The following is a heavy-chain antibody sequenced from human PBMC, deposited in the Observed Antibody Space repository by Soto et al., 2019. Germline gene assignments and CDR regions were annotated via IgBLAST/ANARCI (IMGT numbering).Heavy chain of an antibody. D-gene: IGHD2-2*01. CDR1: GFTFSSYG. J-gene: IGHJ4*02. CDR3: AKDPSKDY. Sequence: PGGSLRLSCAASGFTFSSYGMHWVRQAPGKGLEWVAVISYDGSNKYYADSVKGRFAISRDNSKNTLYLQMNSLRAEDTAVYYCAKDPSKDYWGQGTLVTVSS. CDR2: ISYDGSNK. V-gene: IGHV3-30*18.